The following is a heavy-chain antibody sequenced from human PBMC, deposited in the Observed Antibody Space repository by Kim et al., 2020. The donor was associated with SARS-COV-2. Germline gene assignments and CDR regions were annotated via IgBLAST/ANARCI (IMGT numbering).Heavy chain of an antibody. CDR2: INHSGST. D-gene: IGHD1-1*01. CDR1: GGSFSGYY. V-gene: IGHV4-34*01. CDR3: ATGTQSRRGYFHR. Sequence: SETLSLTCAVYGGSFSGYYWSWIRQPPGKGLEWIGEINHSGSTNYNPSLKSRVTISVDTSKNQFSLKLSSVTAADTAVYYCATGTQSRRGYFHRWCRGTL. J-gene: IGHJ2*01.